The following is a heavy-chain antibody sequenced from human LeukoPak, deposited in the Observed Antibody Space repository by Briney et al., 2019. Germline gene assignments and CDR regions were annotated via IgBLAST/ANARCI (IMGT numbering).Heavy chain of an antibody. Sequence: PSETLSLTCTVSGGSISSSSYYWGWIRQPPGKGLEWIGSIYYSGSTYYNPSLKSRVTISVDTSKNQFSLKLSSVTAADTAVYYCARRPPDYGDYYYYGMDVWGQGTTVTVSS. D-gene: IGHD4-17*01. CDR2: IYYSGST. CDR3: ARRPPDYGDYYYYGMDV. CDR1: GGSISSSSYY. J-gene: IGHJ6*02. V-gene: IGHV4-39*01.